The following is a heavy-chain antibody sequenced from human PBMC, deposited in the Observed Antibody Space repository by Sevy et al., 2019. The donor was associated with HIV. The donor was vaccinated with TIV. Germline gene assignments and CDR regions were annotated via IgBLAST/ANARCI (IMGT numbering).Heavy chain of an antibody. CDR1: GGSISSYY. CDR2: IYYSGST. J-gene: IGHJ3*02. D-gene: IGHD1-26*01. V-gene: IGHV4-59*01. CDR3: ARLGKWGGLAFDI. Sequence: SETLSLTCIVSGGSISSYYWSWIRQPPGKGLGWIGYIYYSGSTNYNPSLKSRVTISVDTSKNQFSLKLSSVTAADTAVYYCARLGKWGGLAFDIWGQGTMVTVSS.